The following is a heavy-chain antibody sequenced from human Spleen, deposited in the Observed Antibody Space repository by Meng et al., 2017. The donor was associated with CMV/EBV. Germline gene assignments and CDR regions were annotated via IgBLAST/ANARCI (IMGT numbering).Heavy chain of an antibody. J-gene: IGHJ4*02. V-gene: IGHV3-21*01. D-gene: IGHD3-10*01. CDR2: ITSSSTSK. CDR3: ARESSPIPFDY. CDR1: GFTFSSYE. Sequence: GESLKISCAASGFTFSSYEMSWVRQAPGKGLEWVSSITSSSTSKYYADSVRGRFTISRDNAKNSLYLQMNSLAVEDTAVYYCARESSPIPFDYWGQGTLVTVSS.